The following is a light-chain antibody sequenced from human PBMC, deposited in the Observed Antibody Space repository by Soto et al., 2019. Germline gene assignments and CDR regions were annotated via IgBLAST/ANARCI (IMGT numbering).Light chain of an antibody. V-gene: IGKV3-20*01. J-gene: IGKJ3*01. Sequence: IVLTQPPGTLSLSPGERATLSCRASQSVSSNYLAWYQQKPGQAPRLLIYGASSRAAGIPDRFSGSGSGTDFTLTICRLEPEDFAVYFCQQYGSSTGISFGPGTKVDIK. CDR1: QSVSSNY. CDR3: QQYGSSTGIS. CDR2: GAS.